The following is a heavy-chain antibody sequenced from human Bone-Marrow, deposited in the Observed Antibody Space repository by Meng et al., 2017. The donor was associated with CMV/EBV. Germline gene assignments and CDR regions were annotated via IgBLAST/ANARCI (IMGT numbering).Heavy chain of an antibody. Sequence: GGPLRLSCTASGFTFTSAWMSWVRQAPGKGLEWIGRIKRLADGGTIDYAEPVKDRFTISRDDSESTLYLQMSSLKTEDTAVYYCGGGTGKKDFDYWGQGTLVTVSS. CDR1: GFTFTSAW. CDR2: IKRLADGGTI. J-gene: IGHJ4*02. V-gene: IGHV3-15*01. CDR3: GGGTGKKDFDY. D-gene: IGHD3-10*01.